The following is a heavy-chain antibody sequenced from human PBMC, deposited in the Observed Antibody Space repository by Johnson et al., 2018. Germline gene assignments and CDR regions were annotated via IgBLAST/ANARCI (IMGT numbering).Heavy chain of an antibody. CDR1: GGTFSSYA. Sequence: VQLVQSGAEVKKXGSSVKVSCKASGGTFSSYALNWVRKAPGQGLEWMGGIIPMFDTTKYAKKFQGRVTFTADESSATAYMELSGLTSEDTARYYCARDGQAFDIWGQGTMVTVSA. J-gene: IGHJ3*02. CDR2: IIPMFDTT. CDR3: ARDGQAFDI. V-gene: IGHV1-69*01.